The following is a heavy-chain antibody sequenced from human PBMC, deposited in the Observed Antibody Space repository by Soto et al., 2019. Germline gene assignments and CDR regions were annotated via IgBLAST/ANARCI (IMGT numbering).Heavy chain of an antibody. D-gene: IGHD5-18*01. V-gene: IGHV3-48*01. CDR1: GFTFSSYS. J-gene: IGHJ4*02. CDR3: ARTLYSYGTDY. CDR2: ISSSSSSI. Sequence: GGTLRLSCAASGFTFSSYSMNWVRQAPGKGLEWVSSISSSSSSIYYADSVKGRFTISRDNAKNTLYLQMNSLRAEDTAVYYCARTLYSYGTDYWGQGTLVTVSS.